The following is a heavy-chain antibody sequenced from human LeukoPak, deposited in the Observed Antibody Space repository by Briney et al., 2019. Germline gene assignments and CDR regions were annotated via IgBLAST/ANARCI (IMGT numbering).Heavy chain of an antibody. Sequence: GRSLRLSCAASGFTFSSYAMHWVRQAPGKGLEWVAVISYDGSNKYYADSVKGRFTISRDNSKSTLYLQMNSLRAEDTAVYYCARDVPPTGIGWFDPWGQGTLVTVSS. CDR1: GFTFSSYA. D-gene: IGHD1-1*01. V-gene: IGHV3-30*01. CDR2: ISYDGSNK. J-gene: IGHJ5*02. CDR3: ARDVPPTGIGWFDP.